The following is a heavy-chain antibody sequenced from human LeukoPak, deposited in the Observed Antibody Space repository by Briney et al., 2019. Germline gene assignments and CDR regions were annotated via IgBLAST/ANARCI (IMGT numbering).Heavy chain of an antibody. CDR3: ARGLYGSDSF. CDR2: IHHSGST. Sequence: SETLSLTCAVSGASVSSSNWWMWVRQPPKKGLEWIGEIHHSGSTNYNPSLKSRVTMSVDTSKNQISLRLTSVTAADTAVYYCARGLYGSDSFWGQGNLVTVSS. D-gene: IGHD6-19*01. J-gene: IGHJ4*02. CDR1: GASVSSSNW. V-gene: IGHV4-4*02.